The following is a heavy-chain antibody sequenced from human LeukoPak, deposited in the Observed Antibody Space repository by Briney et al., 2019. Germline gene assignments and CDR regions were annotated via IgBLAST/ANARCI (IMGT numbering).Heavy chain of an antibody. V-gene: IGHV5-51*01. Sequence: KTGESLKISCQASGHSFTNHWIGWVRQMPGIGLEWVGIINFGDSSTLYSPSFQGQVTISLDKSISTTYLQWRSLKASDTAMYYCATSRITGTTSAFDIWGQGTMVTVSS. CDR1: GHSFTNHW. J-gene: IGHJ3*02. CDR2: INFGDSST. D-gene: IGHD1-20*01. CDR3: ATSRITGTTSAFDI.